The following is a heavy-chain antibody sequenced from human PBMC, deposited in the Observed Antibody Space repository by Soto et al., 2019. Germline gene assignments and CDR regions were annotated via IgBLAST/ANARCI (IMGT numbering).Heavy chain of an antibody. Sequence: PSETLSLTCTVSGGSIISYYWSWIRQPPGKGLEWIGEINHSGSTNYNPSLKSRVTISVDTSKNQLSLQLTSVTAADTAVYYCARAGRWRPFDDWGQGTLVTVSS. CDR2: INHSGST. J-gene: IGHJ4*02. V-gene: IGHV4-59*08. D-gene: IGHD3-3*01. CDR1: GGSIISYY. CDR3: ARAGRWRPFDD.